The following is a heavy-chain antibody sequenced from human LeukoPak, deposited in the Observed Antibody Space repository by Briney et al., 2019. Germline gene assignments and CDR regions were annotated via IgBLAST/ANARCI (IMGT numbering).Heavy chain of an antibody. Sequence: PGGSLILSCEASGFNISSKYMSVDLQAPGKGLEWVSVIYSGGSTYYADSVKGRFTISRDNSKNTLYLQMNSLRAEDTAVYYCARYDILTGYTWGQGTLVTVSS. CDR1: GFNISSKY. D-gene: IGHD3-9*01. CDR2: IYSGGST. V-gene: IGHV3-53*01. CDR3: ARYDILTGYT. J-gene: IGHJ5*02.